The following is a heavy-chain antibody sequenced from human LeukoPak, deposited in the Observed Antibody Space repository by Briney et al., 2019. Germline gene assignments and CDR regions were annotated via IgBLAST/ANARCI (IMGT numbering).Heavy chain of an antibody. CDR2: ANQGGTGK. J-gene: IGHJ3*02. D-gene: IGHD3-22*01. V-gene: IGHV3-7*01. CDR3: AKDLDQIVVVSYAFDI. Sequence: GGSLRLSCAASGFSFSSQWMSWVRQAPGKGLEWVAIANQGGTGKYYVDSVKGRFTISRDNAENSLYLQMNSLRAEDTAVYYCAKDLDQIVVVSYAFDIWGQGTMVTVPS. CDR1: GFSFSSQW.